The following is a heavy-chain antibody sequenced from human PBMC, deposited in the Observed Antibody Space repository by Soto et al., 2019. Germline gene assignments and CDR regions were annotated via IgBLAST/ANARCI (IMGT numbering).Heavy chain of an antibody. CDR3: ARDMYTKYVKYFGV. CDR1: GFSFKDYY. CDR2: ITSSVGNA. Sequence: PGGSLRLSCAASGFSFKDYYMTWMRQTPEKGLEWISTITSSVGNAYYAASVKGRVTISRDNAHNSLYLQMSGLRAEDTALYYCARDMYTKYVKYFGVRDQGTLV. V-gene: IGHV3-11*01. J-gene: IGHJ4*02. D-gene: IGHD3-10*01.